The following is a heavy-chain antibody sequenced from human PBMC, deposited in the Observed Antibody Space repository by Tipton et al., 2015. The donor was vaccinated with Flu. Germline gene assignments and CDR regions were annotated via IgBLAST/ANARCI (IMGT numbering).Heavy chain of an antibody. CDR2: IYTSGST. D-gene: IGHD3-22*01. Sequence: GLVKPSETLSLTCTVSGGSISSYYWSWIRQPAGKGLEWIGRIYTSGSTNYNPSLKSRVTMSVDTPKNQFSLKLSSVTAADTAVYYCARDRQITMIGRDAFDLWGQGIMVTVSS. V-gene: IGHV4-4*07. CDR1: GGSISSYY. CDR3: ARDRQITMIGRDAFDL. J-gene: IGHJ3*01.